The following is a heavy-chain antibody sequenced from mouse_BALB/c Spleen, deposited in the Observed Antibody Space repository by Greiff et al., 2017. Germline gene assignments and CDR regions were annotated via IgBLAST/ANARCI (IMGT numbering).Heavy chain of an antibody. Sequence: QVHVKQSGAELVRPGTSVKISCKASGYTFTNYWLGWVKQRPGHGLEWIGDIYPGGGYTNYNEKFKGKATLTADTSSSTAYMQLSSLTSEDSAVYFCARGRPATAFDYWGQGTTLTVSS. V-gene: IGHV1-63*02. D-gene: IGHD1-2*01. CDR1: GYTFTNYW. CDR2: IYPGGGYT. J-gene: IGHJ2*01. CDR3: ARGRPATAFDY.